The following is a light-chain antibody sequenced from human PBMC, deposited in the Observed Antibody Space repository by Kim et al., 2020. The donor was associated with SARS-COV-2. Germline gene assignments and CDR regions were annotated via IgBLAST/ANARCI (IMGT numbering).Light chain of an antibody. CDR2: HKT. V-gene: IGLV3-19*01. J-gene: IGLJ3*02. Sequence: ALRPTVRITCHGDSLRNYYASWYQQRPGQAPVLVMYHKTNRPSGIPERFSGSSSGNTASLTITGAQAEDEADYYCNSRDSSGNYLVFGGGTQLTVL. CDR1: SLRNYY. CDR3: NSRDSSGNYLV.